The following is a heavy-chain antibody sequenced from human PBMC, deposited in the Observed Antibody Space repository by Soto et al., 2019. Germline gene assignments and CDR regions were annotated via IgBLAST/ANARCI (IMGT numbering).Heavy chain of an antibody. V-gene: IGHV4-59*08. CDR3: ARRTERDDYGDYENYYYYYMDV. Sequence: QVQLQESGPGLVKPSETLSLTCTVSGGSISSYYWSWIRQPPGKGLEWIGYIYYSGSTNYNPSLKSRVTIAVDTSKNQFTLKLSSVTAADTAVYYCARRTERDDYGDYENYYYYYMDVWGKGTTVTVSS. J-gene: IGHJ6*03. CDR1: GGSISSYY. D-gene: IGHD4-17*01. CDR2: IYYSGST.